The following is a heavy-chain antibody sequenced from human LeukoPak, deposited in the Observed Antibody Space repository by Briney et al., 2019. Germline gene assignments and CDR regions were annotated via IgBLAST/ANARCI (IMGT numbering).Heavy chain of an antibody. Sequence: PSETLSLTGIVSGGSVSSGIYYWSSIRQPPGKGLEWIGYIYNSVRTNYNPSLKSRVTISVDTSKNQLSLKLSSVTAADTAVYFCVRDLVATIDHYYYGMDVWGQGTTVTVSS. CDR2: IYNSVRT. CDR1: GGSVSSGIYY. V-gene: IGHV4-61*01. CDR3: VRDLVATIDHYYYGMDV. J-gene: IGHJ6*02. D-gene: IGHD5-12*01.